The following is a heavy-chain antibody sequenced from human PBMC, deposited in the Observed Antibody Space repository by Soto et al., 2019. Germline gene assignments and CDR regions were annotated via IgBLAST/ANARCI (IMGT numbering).Heavy chain of an antibody. Sequence: PGGSLRLSCAASGFTFSSYEMSWVRQAPGKGLEWVSYISSSGSTIYYADSVKGRFTISRDNAKNSLYLQMNSLRAEDTAVYYCARAGYEMIAFDYWGQGTLVTVSS. V-gene: IGHV3-48*03. J-gene: IGHJ4*02. CDR3: ARAGYEMIAFDY. CDR2: ISSSGSTI. CDR1: GFTFSSYE. D-gene: IGHD5-12*01.